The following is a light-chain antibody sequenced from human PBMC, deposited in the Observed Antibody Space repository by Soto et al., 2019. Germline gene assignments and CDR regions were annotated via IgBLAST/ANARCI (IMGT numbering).Light chain of an antibody. J-gene: IGKJ1*01. CDR3: HQRQSWPRT. CDR2: QTS. Sequence: EIVLTQSPATLSSFPGDRVTLSCRASQYINTRLAWYQHRPGQAPRLLIYQTSIRAAGIPAGFSASGSGTDFTLTISDVQPEDFALYYCHQRQSWPRTFGQGTKVDI. CDR1: QYINTR. V-gene: IGKV3-11*01.